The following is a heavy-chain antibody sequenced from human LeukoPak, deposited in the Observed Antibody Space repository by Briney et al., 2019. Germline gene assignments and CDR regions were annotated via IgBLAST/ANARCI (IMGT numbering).Heavy chain of an antibody. Sequence: SETLSLTCTVSGGSISSGDYYWSWIRQPPGKGLEWIGYIYYSGSTYYNPSLKSRVTISVDTSKNQFSLKLSSVTAADTAVYYCAALVLRYFDWLPFDYWGQGTLVTVSS. CDR3: AALVLRYFDWLPFDY. CDR1: GGSISSGDYY. D-gene: IGHD3-9*01. CDR2: IYYSGST. J-gene: IGHJ4*02. V-gene: IGHV4-30-4*01.